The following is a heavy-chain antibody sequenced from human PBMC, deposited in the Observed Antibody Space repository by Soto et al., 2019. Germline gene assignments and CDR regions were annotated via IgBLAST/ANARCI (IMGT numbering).Heavy chain of an antibody. D-gene: IGHD5-12*01. J-gene: IGHJ4*02. CDR1: GGSFSGYY. Sequence: QVQLQQWGAGLLKPSETLSLTCAVYGGSFSGYYWSWIRQPPGKGLEWIGEINHSGSTNYNPSLKTRVTLSVDTSKNPFSLKLSSVTAADTAVYYCARGRWLRSSFDYWGQGTLVTVSS. CDR2: INHSGST. CDR3: ARGRWLRSSFDY. V-gene: IGHV4-34*01.